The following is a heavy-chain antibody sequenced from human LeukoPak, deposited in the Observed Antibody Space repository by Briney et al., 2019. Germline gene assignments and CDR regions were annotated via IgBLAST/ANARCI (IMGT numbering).Heavy chain of an antibody. D-gene: IGHD2-2*01. V-gene: IGHV3-23*01. CDR3: AKIPRSRMGRGGYFAS. CDR1: GITFSDYA. Sequence: GGSLRLSCGAPGITFSDYAMTWVRQAPGKGLEWVSGISGSGGSTEYADSVKGRFTISRDNSKNTLFLQMNSLRAEDTAVYYCAKIPRSRMGRGGYFASWGQGTLVTVSA. CDR2: ISGSGGST. J-gene: IGHJ4*02.